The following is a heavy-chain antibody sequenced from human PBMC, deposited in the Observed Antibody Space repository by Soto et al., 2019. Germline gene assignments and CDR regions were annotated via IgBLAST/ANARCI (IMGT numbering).Heavy chain of an antibody. CDR1: GASISSYY. D-gene: IGHD1-26*01. Sequence: PSETLSLTCTLSGASISSYYWRWIRQPPGKGLEWIGYVYYSESTNYNPSLKSRVTISVDTSKNQFSLKLSSVTAADTAAYYCARHWSGSRSYTFDYWGPGTLVTVSS. CDR3: ARHWSGSRSYTFDY. J-gene: IGHJ4*02. V-gene: IGHV4-59*08. CDR2: VYYSEST.